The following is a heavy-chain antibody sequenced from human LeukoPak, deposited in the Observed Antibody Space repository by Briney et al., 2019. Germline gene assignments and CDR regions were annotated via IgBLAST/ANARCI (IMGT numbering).Heavy chain of an antibody. D-gene: IGHD6-6*01. Sequence: ASVKVSCKASGGTFSSYAISWVRQAPGRGLEWMGGIIPIFGTANYAQKFQGRVTITTDESTSTAYMELSSLRSEDTAVYYCASSSSSLLYYYYMDVWGKGTTVTVSS. V-gene: IGHV1-69*05. CDR1: GGTFSSYA. CDR2: IIPIFGTA. CDR3: ASSSSSLLYYYYMDV. J-gene: IGHJ6*03.